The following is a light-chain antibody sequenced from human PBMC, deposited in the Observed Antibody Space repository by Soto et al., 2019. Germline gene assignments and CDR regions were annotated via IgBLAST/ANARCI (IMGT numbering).Light chain of an antibody. Sequence: EIVLTQSPGTLSLSPGESATLSCRASQSVSAGYFAWYQQKPGQAPRLLMYGVSTRATGMPDRFSGSGSGTDFTLTISRLEPEDFAVYYCQRYGSSPRTFGQGTKVDIK. CDR3: QRYGSSPRT. V-gene: IGKV3-20*01. CDR2: GVS. CDR1: QSVSAGY. J-gene: IGKJ1*01.